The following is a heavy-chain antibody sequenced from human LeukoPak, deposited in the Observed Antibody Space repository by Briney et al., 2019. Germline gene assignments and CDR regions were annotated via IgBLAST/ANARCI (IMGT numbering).Heavy chain of an antibody. CDR1: RFTFSGFP. D-gene: IGHD6-19*01. CDR3: SSGSGWSFDN. Sequence: GGSLRLSCATSRFTFSGFPIHWVRQAPAKGLAWVALISYDESDKSYGDSVKGRFTISRDNSRNTVYLQMKSMRGEDTSVYYCSSGSGWSFDNWGQGTLVTVSS. J-gene: IGHJ4*02. V-gene: IGHV3-30*04. CDR2: ISYDESDK.